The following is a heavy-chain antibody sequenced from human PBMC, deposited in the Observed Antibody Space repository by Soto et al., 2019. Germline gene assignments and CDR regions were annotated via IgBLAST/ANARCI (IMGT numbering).Heavy chain of an antibody. CDR3: ARLPTYYYDSSGYYSPEFDY. V-gene: IGHV5-10-1*01. Sequence: GESLKISCKGSGYSFTSYWISWVRQMPGKGLEWMGRIDPSDSYTNYSPSFQGHVTISADKSISTSYLQWSSLKASDTAMYYCARLPTYYYDSSGYYSPEFDYWGQGTLVTVSS. D-gene: IGHD3-22*01. CDR2: IDPSDSYT. CDR1: GYSFTSYW. J-gene: IGHJ4*02.